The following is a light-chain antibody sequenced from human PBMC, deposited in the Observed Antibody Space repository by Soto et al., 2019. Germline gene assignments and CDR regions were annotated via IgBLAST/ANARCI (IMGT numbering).Light chain of an antibody. V-gene: IGKV1-39*01. CDR1: QSIRTY. Sequence: DIQMTQSPSSLSASVGDRVTITCRASQSIRTYLNWYQQKPGKAPKFLIYAASTLQSGVPSRFSGSGSGTDFTLTISSLQPEDFATYYCKQTYRNTRTFGPGTKVDIK. CDR2: AAS. CDR3: KQTYRNTRT. J-gene: IGKJ1*01.